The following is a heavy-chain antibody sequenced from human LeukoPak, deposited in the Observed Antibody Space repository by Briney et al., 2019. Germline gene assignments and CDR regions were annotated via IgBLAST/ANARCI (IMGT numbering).Heavy chain of an antibody. CDR3: ARGRDYGGILDY. J-gene: IGHJ4*02. CDR1: GFTFSSYA. V-gene: IGHV3-30*04. Sequence: GRSLRLSCAASGFTFSSYAMHWVRQAPGKGLEWVAVISYDGSNKYYADSVKGRFTISRDNSKNTLYLQMNSLRAEGTAVYYCARGRDYGGILDYWGQGTLVTVSS. D-gene: IGHD4-23*01. CDR2: ISYDGSNK.